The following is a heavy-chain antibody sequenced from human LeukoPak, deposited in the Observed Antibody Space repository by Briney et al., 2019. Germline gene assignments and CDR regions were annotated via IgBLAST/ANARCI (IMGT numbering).Heavy chain of an antibody. CDR2: INHSGST. CDR1: GGSFSGYY. D-gene: IGHD3-10*01. CDR3: ARGSGIRVRGVISWFDP. Sequence: SETLSLTCAVYGGSFSGYYWSWIRQPPGKGLEWIGEINHSGSTNYNPSLKSRVTISVDTSKNQFSLKLSSVTAADTAVYYCARGSGIRVRGVISWFDPRGQGTLVTVSS. J-gene: IGHJ5*02. V-gene: IGHV4-34*01.